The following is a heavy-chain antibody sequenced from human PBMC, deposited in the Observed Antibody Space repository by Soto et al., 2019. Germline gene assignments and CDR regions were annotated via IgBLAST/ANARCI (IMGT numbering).Heavy chain of an antibody. CDR1: GFTFSDHY. D-gene: IGHD2-2*01. CDR2: TRNKANSYTT. Sequence: GGSLRLSCAASGFTFSDHYMDWVRRAPGKGLEWVGRTRNKANSYTTEYAASVKGRFTISRDDSKNSLYLQMNSLKTEDTAVYYCARSTGVGCSSTSCYDAFDIWGQGTMVTVSS. V-gene: IGHV3-72*01. CDR3: ARSTGVGCSSTSCYDAFDI. J-gene: IGHJ3*02.